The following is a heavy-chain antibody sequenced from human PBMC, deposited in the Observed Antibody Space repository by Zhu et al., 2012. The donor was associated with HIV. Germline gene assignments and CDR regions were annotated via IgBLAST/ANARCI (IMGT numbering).Heavy chain of an antibody. J-gene: IGHJ4*02. V-gene: IGHV4-59*11. CDR3: ARDVGFVDY. CDR1: GGSISSHY. D-gene: IGHD1-26*01. Sequence: QVQLQESGPGLVKPSETLSLTCTVSGGSISSHYWSWIRQPPGKGLEWIGYIYYSGSTNYNPSLKSRVTISVDTSKNQFSLKLSSVTAADTAVYYCARDVGFVDYWGQGTLVTVSS. CDR2: IYYSGST.